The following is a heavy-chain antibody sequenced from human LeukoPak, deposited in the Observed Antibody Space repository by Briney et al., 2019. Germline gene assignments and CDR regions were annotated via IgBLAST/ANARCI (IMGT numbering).Heavy chain of an antibody. CDR3: AKDHYYGSGSYYNDNYMDV. CDR2: INSDGINT. CDR1: GFTFSNYW. J-gene: IGHJ6*03. V-gene: IGHV3-74*01. Sequence: GGSLRLSCAASGFTFSNYWMHWVRQAPGKGLVWVSRINSDGINTSYADSVKGRFTISRDNAKNTLNLQMNSLRAEDTAVYYCAKDHYYGSGSYYNDNYMDVWGKGTTVTISS. D-gene: IGHD3-10*01.